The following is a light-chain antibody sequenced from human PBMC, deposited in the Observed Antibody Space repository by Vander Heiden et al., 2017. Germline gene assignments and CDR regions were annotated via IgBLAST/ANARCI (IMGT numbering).Light chain of an antibody. CDR3: QQNNSSWT. CDR1: RIISSW. V-gene: IGKV1-5*03. J-gene: IGKJ1*01. CDR2: KAS. Sequence: DIQMPPSPSTLSASVGDRVTITCRARRIISSWLAWYQQKPGKAPKLRIYKASRVESGAPSRFSGSGCGTEFTLTSSRQQADDFATYYQQQNNSSWTFGQGTKVEIK.